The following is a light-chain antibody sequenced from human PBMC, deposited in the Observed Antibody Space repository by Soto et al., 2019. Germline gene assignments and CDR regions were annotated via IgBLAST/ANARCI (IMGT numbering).Light chain of an antibody. CDR2: EVS. V-gene: IGLV2-14*01. Sequence: QSALTQPASVSGSPGQSITISCTGTSSDVGGYNYVSWYQQHPGKAPKLMIYEVSNRPSGVSNRFSGSKSGNTASLTISGLQAEEGADYYCSSYTSSSTVFGGGTKLTVL. CDR3: SSYTSSSTV. CDR1: SSDVGGYNY. J-gene: IGLJ3*02.